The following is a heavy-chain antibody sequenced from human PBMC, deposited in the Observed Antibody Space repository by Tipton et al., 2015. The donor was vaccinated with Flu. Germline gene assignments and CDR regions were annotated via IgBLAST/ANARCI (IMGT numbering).Heavy chain of an antibody. J-gene: IGHJ3*01. CDR2: IYHSGST. CDR3: ARQFCSSVTCYGDDAFDG. Sequence: GLVKPSETLSLTCSVPGCSIRSHYWSWIRRPPGKDLEWIGYIYHSGSTSYNPFLKSRLTLSLDTSKNHCFLGRSSVTAADTALYFCARQFCSSVTCYGDDAFDGWGQGTKVIVSS. CDR1: GCSIRSHY. D-gene: IGHD2-2*01. V-gene: IGHV4-59*11.